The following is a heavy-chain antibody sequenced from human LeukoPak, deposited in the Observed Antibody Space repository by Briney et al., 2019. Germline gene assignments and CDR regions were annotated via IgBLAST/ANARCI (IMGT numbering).Heavy chain of an antibody. V-gene: IGHV3-30*03. J-gene: IGHJ4*02. CDR2: ISYDGNIK. Sequence: PGGSLRLSCAASGFTFTSYNFHWVRQAPGKGLQWVAFISYDGNIKYEESVKGRFTISIDNLKNTLYLQMSSLRSEDTATYYCGRDFVNDAKERFDCWGQGTLLIVSS. D-gene: IGHD4/OR15-4a*01. CDR1: GFTFTSYN. CDR3: GRDFVNDAKERFDC.